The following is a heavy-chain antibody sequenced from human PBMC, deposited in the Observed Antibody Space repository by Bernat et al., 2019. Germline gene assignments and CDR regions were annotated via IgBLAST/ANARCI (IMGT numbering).Heavy chain of an antibody. D-gene: IGHD6-19*01. J-gene: IGHJ5*02. CDR3: AREYSSGWYSGAGWFDP. V-gene: IGHV3-48*03. Sequence: EVQLVESGGGLVQPGGSLRLSCAASGFTFSSYELNWVRQAPGKGLEWISYISSSSSYIYYADSVKGRFTISRDNAKNSLYLQMNSLRAEDTAVYYCAREYSSGWYSGAGWFDPWGQGTLVTVSS. CDR1: GFTFSSYE. CDR2: ISSSSSYI.